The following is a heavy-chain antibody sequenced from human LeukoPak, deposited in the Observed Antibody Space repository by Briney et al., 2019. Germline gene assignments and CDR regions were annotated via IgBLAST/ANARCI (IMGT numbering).Heavy chain of an antibody. D-gene: IGHD3-22*01. CDR1: GVSISTYY. V-gene: IGHV4-59*01. J-gene: IGHJ4*02. CDR3: ATRSYDSSGYYVY. CDR2: FSYSGST. Sequence: PSETLSLTCSVSGVSISTYYWIWIPQPPAKGLEWMGFFSYSGSTKYNPSLKSRVTMSVDTSKNQFSLKLSSVTAADTAVYYCATRSYDSSGYYVYWGQGTLVTVSS.